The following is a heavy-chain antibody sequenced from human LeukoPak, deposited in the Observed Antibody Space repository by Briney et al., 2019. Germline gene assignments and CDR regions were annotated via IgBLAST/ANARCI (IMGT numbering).Heavy chain of an antibody. J-gene: IGHJ6*02. CDR1: GGTFSSYA. CDR2: IIPIFGTA. D-gene: IGHD1-26*01. Sequence: ASVTVSCKASGGTFSSYAISWVRQAPGQGLEWMGGIIPIFGTANYAQKFQGRVTITADESTSTAYMELSSLRSEDTAVYYCANSRYSGSYWDGYYYYGMDVWGQGTTVTVSS. CDR3: ANSRYSGSYWDGYYYYGMDV. V-gene: IGHV1-69*01.